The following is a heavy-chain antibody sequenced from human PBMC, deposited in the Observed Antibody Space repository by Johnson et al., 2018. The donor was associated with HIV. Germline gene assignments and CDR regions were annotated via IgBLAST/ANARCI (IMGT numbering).Heavy chain of an antibody. CDR1: GFTVSSNY. CDR3: ARGGFTMIVVAY. J-gene: IGHJ3*01. D-gene: IGHD3-22*01. Sequence: EVQLVESGGGLIQPGGSLRLSCAASGFTVSSNYMSWVRQAPGKGLEWVSVLFSGVTTYYADSVKGRFTISRDSSKNTLYLQMNSLRAEDTAVYYCARGGFTMIVVAYWGQGTMVTVSS. CDR2: LFSGVTT. V-gene: IGHV3-66*01.